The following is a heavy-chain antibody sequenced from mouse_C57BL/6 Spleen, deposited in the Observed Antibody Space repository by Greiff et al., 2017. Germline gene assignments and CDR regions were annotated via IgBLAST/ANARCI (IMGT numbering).Heavy chain of an antibody. CDR2: IHPNSGST. CDR3: ERPYYYGSSYFDY. V-gene: IGHV1-64*01. CDR1: GYTFTSYW. D-gene: IGHD1-1*01. J-gene: IGHJ2*01. Sequence: QVQLQQPGAELVKPGASVKLSCKASGYTFTSYWMHWVKQRPGQGLEWIGMIHPNSGSTNYNEKFKSKATLTVDKSSSTAYMQLSSLTSEDSAVYYCERPYYYGSSYFDYWGQGTTLTVSS.